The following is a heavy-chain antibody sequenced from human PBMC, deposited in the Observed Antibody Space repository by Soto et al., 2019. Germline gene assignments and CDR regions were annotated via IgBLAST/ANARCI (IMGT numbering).Heavy chain of an antibody. CDR3: ARVGTTVTTYWYFDL. D-gene: IGHD4-17*01. Sequence: QVQLVQSGAEVRKPGASVKVSCKASGYSFANYVIYWVRQAPGQRLEWMGWINAGNGNTKYSQKFQGRVTITRDTSATTAYMELSSLRSEDTAVYYCARVGTTVTTYWYFDLWGRGTLFTVSS. CDR2: INAGNGNT. CDR1: GYSFANYV. J-gene: IGHJ2*01. V-gene: IGHV1-3*01.